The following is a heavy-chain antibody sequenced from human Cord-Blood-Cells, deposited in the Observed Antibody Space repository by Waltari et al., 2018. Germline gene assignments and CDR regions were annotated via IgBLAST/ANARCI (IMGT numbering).Heavy chain of an antibody. J-gene: IGHJ4*02. CDR3: ASRDYYGSGSYDY. CDR2: IYYSGST. V-gene: IGHV4-39*01. CDR1: GGSISRSSYH. D-gene: IGHD3-10*01. Sequence: QLQLQESGPGLVKPSETLSLTCTVSGGSISRSSYHWGWVRQPPGKGLEWIGSIYYSGSTYYNPSLKSRVTISVDTSKNQFSLKLSSVTAADTAVYYCASRDYYGSGSYDYWGQGTLVTVSS.